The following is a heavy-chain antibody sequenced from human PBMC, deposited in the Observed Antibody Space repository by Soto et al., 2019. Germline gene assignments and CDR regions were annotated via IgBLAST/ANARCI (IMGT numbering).Heavy chain of an antibody. D-gene: IGHD6-13*01. J-gene: IGHJ6*02. CDR3: SSSWQQNGMDV. CDR2: INSDGSST. CDR1: GFTFSSYW. V-gene: IGHV3-74*01. Sequence: EVQLVESGGGLVQPGGSLRLSCAASGFTFSSYWMHWVRQAPGKGLGWVSRINSDGSSTSYADSVTGRFTIPRDNAKNTLYLQLHSLRAEDTAVYYCSSSWQQNGMDVWGQGPPVTVSS.